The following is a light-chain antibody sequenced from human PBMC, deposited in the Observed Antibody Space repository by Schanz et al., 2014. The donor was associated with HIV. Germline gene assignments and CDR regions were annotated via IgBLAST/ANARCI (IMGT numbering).Light chain of an antibody. J-gene: IGKJ2*01. CDR1: QTVNPYS. CDR3: QHDGGPYT. CDR2: GAS. Sequence: VLTQSPGTLSLSPGERATLSCRASQTVNPYSLAWYQQKRGQAPRLLIYGASTRATGIPDRFSGSASGTDFTLTISRLEPEDFAVYYCQHDGGPYTFGQGTKLEIK. V-gene: IGKV3-20*01.